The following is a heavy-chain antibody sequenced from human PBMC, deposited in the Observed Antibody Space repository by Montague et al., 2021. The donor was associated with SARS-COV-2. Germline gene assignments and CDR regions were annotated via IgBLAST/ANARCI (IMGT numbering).Heavy chain of an antibody. V-gene: IGHV4-4*02. J-gene: IGHJ1*01. D-gene: IGHD6-19*01. Sequence: SETLSLTCAVSGGSISSSNWWSWVRQPPGKGLEWIGEIYHSGSTNNNPSLKSRVTISVDKSKNQFSLKLSSVTAADTAVYYCASRGAVAGKVYFQHWGQGTLVTASS. CDR1: GGSISSSNW. CDR3: ASRGAVAGKVYFQH. CDR2: IYHSGST.